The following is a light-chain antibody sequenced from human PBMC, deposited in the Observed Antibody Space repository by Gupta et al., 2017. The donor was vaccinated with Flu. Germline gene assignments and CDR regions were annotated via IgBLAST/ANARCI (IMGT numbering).Light chain of an antibody. CDR1: SCSIASYY. CDR3: QSCDSSNHVV. J-gene: IGLJ2*01. Sequence: NFMLTQPHSVSESPGKTVTISCTRSSCSIASYYVQWYQPRPGSAPTTVIYEDNQRPSGVPDRFSGSIDSSSNSASLIISGLKTEDEADYYCQSCDSSNHVVFGGGTKLTVL. V-gene: IGLV6-57*03. CDR2: EDN.